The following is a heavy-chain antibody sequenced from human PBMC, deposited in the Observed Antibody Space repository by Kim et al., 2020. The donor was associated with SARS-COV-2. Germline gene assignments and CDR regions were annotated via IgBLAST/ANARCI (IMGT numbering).Heavy chain of an antibody. Sequence: SQTLSLTCTVSGGSISSSSYYWGWIRQPPGKGLEWIGSIYYSGSTYYNPSLKSRVTISVDTSKNQFSLKLSSVTAAATAVYYCARHGSDYDVLYGYYIDWFDPWGQGALVTVSS. J-gene: IGHJ5*02. D-gene: IGHD3-9*01. CDR2: IYYSGST. V-gene: IGHV4-39*01. CDR3: ARHGSDYDVLYGYYIDWFDP. CDR1: GGSISSSSYY.